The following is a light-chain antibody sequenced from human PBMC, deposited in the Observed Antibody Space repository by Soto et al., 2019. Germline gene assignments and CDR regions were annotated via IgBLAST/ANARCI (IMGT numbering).Light chain of an antibody. Sequence: EIVLTQSPATLSLSPGERATLSCRASQSVSTYLAWYQQRPGQAPRLLVYDVSNRATDIPARFSGSGSGTDFTLTISSLEPEDFAVYYCQLRTNWPPTWTFGQGTKVEIK. V-gene: IGKV3-11*01. CDR2: DVS. CDR1: QSVSTY. CDR3: QLRTNWPPTWT. J-gene: IGKJ1*01.